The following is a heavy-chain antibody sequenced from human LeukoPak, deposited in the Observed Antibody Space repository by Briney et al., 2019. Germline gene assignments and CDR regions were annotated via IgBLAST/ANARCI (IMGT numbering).Heavy chain of an antibody. CDR2: ISSSGSTI. CDR1: GFTFSDYY. CDR3: ARDFYGSGSYSYFQH. Sequence: LGGSLRLSCAASGFTFSDYYMSWIRQAPGKGLEWVSYISSSGSTIYYADSVKGRFTISRDNAKNSLYLQMNSLRAEDTAVYYCARDFYGSGSYSYFQHWGQGILVTVSS. D-gene: IGHD3-10*01. V-gene: IGHV3-11*01. J-gene: IGHJ1*01.